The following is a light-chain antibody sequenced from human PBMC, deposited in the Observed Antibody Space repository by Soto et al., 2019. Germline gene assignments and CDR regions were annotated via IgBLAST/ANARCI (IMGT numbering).Light chain of an antibody. CDR2: RVF. V-gene: IGKV3-11*01. J-gene: IGKJ5*01. Sequence: EIVLTQSPGTLSLSPGERATLSCRASQSVGESLAWYQQKPGQAPRLLIYRVFNRATGIPDRFSGSGSGTDFTLTISRLEPEDFAVYYCQQRSNWLITFGQGTRLEIK. CDR3: QQRSNWLIT. CDR1: QSVGES.